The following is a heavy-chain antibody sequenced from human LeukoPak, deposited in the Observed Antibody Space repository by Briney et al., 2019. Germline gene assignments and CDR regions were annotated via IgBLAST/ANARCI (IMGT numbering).Heavy chain of an antibody. V-gene: IGHV3-23*01. CDR2: ISGSGDST. CDR1: GFTFSSNG. CDR3: AKAVGGTFDY. D-gene: IGHD1-26*01. J-gene: IGHJ4*02. Sequence: GGSLRLTCAASGFTFSSNGMNWVRQAPGKGLEWVSVISGSGDSTYYTDSVKGRFTISRDNSKNTLFLQMNSLRPEDTALYYCAKAVGGTFDYWGQGTLVTVSS.